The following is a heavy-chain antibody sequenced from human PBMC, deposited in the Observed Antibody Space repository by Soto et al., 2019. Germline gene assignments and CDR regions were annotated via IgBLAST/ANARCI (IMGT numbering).Heavy chain of an antibody. D-gene: IGHD5-18*01. V-gene: IGHV4-39*01. CDR3: ARFGYVDTAMVYYFDY. CDR2: IYYSGST. J-gene: IGHJ4*02. CDR1: GGSISSSSYY. Sequence: SETLSLTCTVSGGSISSSSYYWGWIRQPPGKGMEWIGSIYYSGSTYYNPSLKSRVTISVDTSKNQFSLKLSSVTAADTAVYYCARFGYVDTAMVYYFDYWGQGTLVTVSS.